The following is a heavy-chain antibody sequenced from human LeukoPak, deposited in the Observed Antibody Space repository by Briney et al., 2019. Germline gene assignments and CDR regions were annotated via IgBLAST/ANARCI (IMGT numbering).Heavy chain of an antibody. D-gene: IGHD1-26*01. V-gene: IGHV5-51*01. CDR1: GYRFTSYW. CDR2: IYPGDSDT. Sequence: GESLKTSCQVSGYRFTSYWIGWVRQMPGKGLEWVGTIYPGDSDTRYSPSLQGQVTISADKSISTAYLQWSSLKASDTAMYYCARHKGVVGAYLFDYWGQGTLVTVSS. CDR3: ARHKGVVGAYLFDY. J-gene: IGHJ4*02.